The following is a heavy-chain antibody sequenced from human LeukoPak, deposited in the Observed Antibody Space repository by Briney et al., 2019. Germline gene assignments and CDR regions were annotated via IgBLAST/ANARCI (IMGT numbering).Heavy chain of an antibody. J-gene: IGHJ4*02. CDR3: ARDVDHAPDS. V-gene: IGHV3-74*01. CDR1: GFTFDDYG. CDR2: INNDGSNT. D-gene: IGHD2-2*01. Sequence: GGSLRLSCAASGFTFDDYGMSWVRQAPGKGLVWVSRINNDGSNTNYADSVKGRFTISRDNAKNTLYLQMNSLRAEDTAVYFCARDVDHAPDSWGQGTLVTVSS.